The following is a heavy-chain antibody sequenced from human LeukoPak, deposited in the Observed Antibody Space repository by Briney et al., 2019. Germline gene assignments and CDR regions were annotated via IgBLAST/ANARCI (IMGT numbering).Heavy chain of an antibody. Sequence: SVKVSCKASGYTFTSYGISWVRQAPGQGLEWMGWINPNSGGTNYAQKFQGRVTMTRDTSISTAYMELSRLRSDDTAVYYCARDPRGSSGWYFEGGYDYWGQGTLVTVSS. CDR2: INPNSGGT. CDR1: GYTFTSYG. CDR3: ARDPRGSSGWYFEGGYDY. J-gene: IGHJ4*02. V-gene: IGHV1-2*02. D-gene: IGHD6-19*01.